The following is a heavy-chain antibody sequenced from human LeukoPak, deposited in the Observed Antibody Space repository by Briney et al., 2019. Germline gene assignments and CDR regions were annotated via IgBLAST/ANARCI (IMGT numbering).Heavy chain of an antibody. Sequence: SETLSLTCTVSGGSISSDCWSWIRQPAGKGLEWIGRIYSSGSTDYNPSLKSRVTMSVDTSKNQFSLKLSSVTAADTAVYYCVGWSATRIDYWGQGTLVTVSS. CDR1: GGSISSDC. V-gene: IGHV4-4*07. CDR2: IYSSGST. D-gene: IGHD3-3*01. J-gene: IGHJ4*02. CDR3: VGWSATRIDY.